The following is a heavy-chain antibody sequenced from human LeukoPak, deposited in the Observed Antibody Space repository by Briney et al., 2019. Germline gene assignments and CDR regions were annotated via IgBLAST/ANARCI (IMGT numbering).Heavy chain of an antibody. V-gene: IGHV3-7*01. Sequence: GGSLRLSCAASGFTFTDYWMTWVRQAPGKGLEWVANMKQDGREKWYVDSVKGRFTISRDNAKNSLYLQMDSLRAEDTAVYDCSRGAGVFDYWGQGTLVTVSS. J-gene: IGHJ4*02. CDR3: SRGAGVFDY. CDR2: MKQDGREK. CDR1: GFTFTDYW. D-gene: IGHD3-10*01.